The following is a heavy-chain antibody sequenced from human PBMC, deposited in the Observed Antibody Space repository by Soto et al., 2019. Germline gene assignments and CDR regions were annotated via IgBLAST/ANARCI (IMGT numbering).Heavy chain of an antibody. V-gene: IGHV1-18*04. J-gene: IGHJ3*02. CDR2: ISAYNGNT. Sequence: ASVKVSCKASGYTFTSYGISWVRQAPGQGLEWMGWISAYNGNTNYAQKLQGRVTMTTDTSTSTAYMELRSLRSDDTAMYYCARDRGRHYYGSGSPIGSGPSFDIWGQGTMVTVSS. CDR3: ARDRGRHYYGSGSPIGSGPSFDI. D-gene: IGHD3-10*01. CDR1: GYTFTSYG.